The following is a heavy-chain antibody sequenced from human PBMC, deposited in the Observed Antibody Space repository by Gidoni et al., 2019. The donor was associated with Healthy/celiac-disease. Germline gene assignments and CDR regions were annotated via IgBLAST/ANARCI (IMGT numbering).Heavy chain of an antibody. CDR2: IIPIFGTA. Sequence: QVQLVQSVAEVKKPGSSVKVSCKASGGTFSSYAISWVRQAPGQGLEWMGGIIPIFGTANYAQKFQGRVTITADKSTSTAYMELSSLRSEDTAVYYCARVLWGCSSTSCYSTVTTRGNYYYYYMDVWGKGTTVTVSS. V-gene: IGHV1-69*06. CDR1: GGTFSSYA. J-gene: IGHJ6*03. CDR3: ARVLWGCSSTSCYSTVTTRGNYYYYYMDV. D-gene: IGHD2-2*01.